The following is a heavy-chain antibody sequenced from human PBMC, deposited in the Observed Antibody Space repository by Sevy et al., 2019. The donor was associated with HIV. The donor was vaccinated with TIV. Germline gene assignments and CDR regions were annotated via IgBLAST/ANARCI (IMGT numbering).Heavy chain of an antibody. D-gene: IGHD7-27*01. J-gene: IGHJ4*02. CDR3: ARSWDYWGQMGY. Sequence: GGSLRLSCVASGFNFRNFWMSWVRQAPGKGLECVADIKQDGSEAYYVDSVKGRFNISRDNTKNSLYLQLNSLRAEDTAVYYCARSWDYWGQMGYWGQGTLVTVSS. CDR2: IKQDGSEA. CDR1: GFNFRNFW. V-gene: IGHV3-7*03.